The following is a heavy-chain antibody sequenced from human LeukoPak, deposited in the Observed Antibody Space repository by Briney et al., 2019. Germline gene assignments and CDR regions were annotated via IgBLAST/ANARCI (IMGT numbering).Heavy chain of an antibody. CDR2: ISCDGNNK. V-gene: IGHV3-30*01. CDR3: ARVGRGYSFNVYCFDY. J-gene: IGHJ4*02. Sequence: AGGSLRLSCAASGFTFSSFALHWVRQAPGKGLQWVAVISCDGNNKYYADSVKGRFTISRDNSKNTLYLQMNNLRAQDTAVYYCARVGRGYSFNVYCFDYWGQGTLVTVSS. D-gene: IGHD5-18*01. CDR1: GFTFSSFA.